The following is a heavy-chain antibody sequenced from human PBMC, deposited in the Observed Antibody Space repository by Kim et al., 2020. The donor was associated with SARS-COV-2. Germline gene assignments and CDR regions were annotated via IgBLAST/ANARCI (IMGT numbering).Heavy chain of an antibody. Sequence: TYYADPVRGRFTISRNNSKPTLYLPMTSLRAEDTAVSYCARDVGDYNGMNNWGQGTTVTVSS. V-gene: IGHV3-53*01. CDR2: T. D-gene: IGHD3-10*01. CDR3: ARDVGDYNGMNN. J-gene: IGHJ6*02.